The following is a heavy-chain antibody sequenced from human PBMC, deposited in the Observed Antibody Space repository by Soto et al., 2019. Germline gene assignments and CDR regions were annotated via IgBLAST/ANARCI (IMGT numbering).Heavy chain of an antibody. Sequence: PSETLSLTCTVSGGSISSNSYYWGWIRQPPGKGLEWIGSVHYSGSTYYNPSLKSRVSISADTSKNQFSLKLSSVTAADAAVYYCARHAYSSGWYGNWFDPWGQGTLVTVSS. CDR3: ARHAYSSGWYGNWFDP. V-gene: IGHV4-39*01. CDR2: VHYSGST. D-gene: IGHD6-19*01. J-gene: IGHJ5*02. CDR1: GGSISSNSYY.